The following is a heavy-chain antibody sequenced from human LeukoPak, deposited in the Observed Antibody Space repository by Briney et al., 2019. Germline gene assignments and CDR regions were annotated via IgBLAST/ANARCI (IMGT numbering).Heavy chain of an antibody. Sequence: GGSLRLSCTVSGFAFSGYAMSWVRQAPGKGPEWVSSIGARGDVTYSADSVKGRFTISRDNSKRTPFLQMNSLRAEDTAVYYCAKVHYTASFPGSFPGRNYFDSWGQGSLVTVSS. CDR2: IGARGDVT. CDR1: GFAFSGYA. J-gene: IGHJ4*02. D-gene: IGHD1-26*01. V-gene: IGHV3-23*01. CDR3: AKVHYTASFPGSFPGRNYFDS.